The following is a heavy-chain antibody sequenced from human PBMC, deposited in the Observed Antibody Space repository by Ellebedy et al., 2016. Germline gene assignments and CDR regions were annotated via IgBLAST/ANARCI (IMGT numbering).Heavy chain of an antibody. Sequence: ASVKVSCXASGYTFTSYYMHWVRQAPGQGLEWMGIINPSGGSTSYAQKFQGRVTMTRDTSTSTVYMELSSLRSEDTAVYYCARGNFGVVIDDPYYYYMDVWGKGTTVTVSS. CDR1: GYTFTSYY. J-gene: IGHJ6*03. V-gene: IGHV1-46*01. CDR3: ARGNFGVVIDDPYYYYMDV. D-gene: IGHD3-3*02. CDR2: INPSGGST.